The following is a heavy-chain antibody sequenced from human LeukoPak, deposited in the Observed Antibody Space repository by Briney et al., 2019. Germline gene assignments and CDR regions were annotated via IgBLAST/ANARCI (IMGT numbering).Heavy chain of an antibody. CDR3: ASTSGSYVFDY. Sequence: AWESLSLTCTVSGGSISSYYWSWVPQAPGKELVWIAYIYYSGRTNYNPSLKSRVTMSIDTSKNYFSLNLSSVTAADTAVYYCASTSGSYVFDYWGQGIMVTVSS. D-gene: IGHD1-26*01. CDR1: GGSISSYY. J-gene: IGHJ4*02. CDR2: IYYSGRT. V-gene: IGHV4-59*01.